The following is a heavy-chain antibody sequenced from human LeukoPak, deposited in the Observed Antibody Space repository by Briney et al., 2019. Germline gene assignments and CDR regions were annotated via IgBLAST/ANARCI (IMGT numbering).Heavy chain of an antibody. CDR1: GFTVSSNY. V-gene: IGHV3-53*01. D-gene: IGHD2-15*01. CDR2: IYSGGST. J-gene: IGHJ4*02. Sequence: PGWALRLSCAASGFTVSSNYMSWVRQAPEKGLEWVSVIYSGGSTYYADSVKGRFTISRDNSKNTLYLQMNSLRAEDTAAYYCAREPDVKGGSIGGGYWGQGTLVTVSS. CDR3: AREPDVKGGSIGGGY.